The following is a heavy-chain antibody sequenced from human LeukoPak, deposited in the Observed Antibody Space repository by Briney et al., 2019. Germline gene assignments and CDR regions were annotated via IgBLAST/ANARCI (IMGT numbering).Heavy chain of an antibody. Sequence: SETLSLTCAVYGGSFSGYYWSWIRQPPGKGLEWIGEINHSGSTYYNPSLKSRVTISVDTSKNQFSLKLSSVTAADTAVYYCAKRIVVVTTWFDPGGQGTLVTVSS. CDR2: INHSGST. J-gene: IGHJ5*02. D-gene: IGHD3-22*01. CDR1: GGSFSGYY. V-gene: IGHV4-34*01. CDR3: AKRIVVVTTWFDP.